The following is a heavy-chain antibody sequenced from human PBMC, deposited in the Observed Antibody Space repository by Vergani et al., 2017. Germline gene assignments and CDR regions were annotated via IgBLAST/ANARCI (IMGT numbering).Heavy chain of an antibody. V-gene: IGHV4-31*03. CDR2: IYYSGTT. CDR3: AREEHTYGYAGGYFDP. CDR1: GAYVGSGGYY. Sequence: QVQLQESGPGLVKASQTLSLTCSVSGAYVGSGGYYWSWVRQRPGMGLDWIGYIYYSGTTYYNPSLESRLTISLDTSENHLSLKLTSVTAADTAVYYCAREEHTYGYAGGYFDPWGQGTLVTVSS. D-gene: IGHD5-12*01. J-gene: IGHJ5*02.